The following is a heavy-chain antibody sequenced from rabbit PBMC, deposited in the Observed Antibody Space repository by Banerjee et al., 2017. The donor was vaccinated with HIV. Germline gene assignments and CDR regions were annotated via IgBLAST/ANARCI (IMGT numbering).Heavy chain of an antibody. V-gene: IGHV1S45*01. CDR2: IYTGNSGGT. J-gene: IGHJ6*01. CDR1: GFSFSSSYY. D-gene: IGHD4-1*01. CDR3: ARDLSSSGWSDFAL. Sequence: QQQLEESGGDLVKPEGSLTLTCTASGFSFSSSYYMCWVRQAPGKGLEWIACIYTGNSGGTDYASWAKGRFTISKTSSTTVTLQMTSLTAADTATYFCARDLSSSGWSDFALWGQGTLVTVS.